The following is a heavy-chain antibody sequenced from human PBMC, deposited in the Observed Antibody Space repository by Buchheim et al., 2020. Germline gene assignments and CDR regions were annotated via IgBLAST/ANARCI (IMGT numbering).Heavy chain of an antibody. D-gene: IGHD3-3*01. CDR2: INHSGST. CDR1: GGSFGGYY. V-gene: IGHV4-34*01. Sequence: QVQLQQWGAGLLKPSETLSLTCAVYGGSFGGYYWSWIRQPPGKGLEWIGEINHSGSTNYNPSLKSRVTISVDTSKNQFSLKLSSVTAADTAVYYCARGSKYDFWSGYYRLYNWFDPWGQGTL. CDR3: ARGSKYDFWSGYYRLYNWFDP. J-gene: IGHJ5*02.